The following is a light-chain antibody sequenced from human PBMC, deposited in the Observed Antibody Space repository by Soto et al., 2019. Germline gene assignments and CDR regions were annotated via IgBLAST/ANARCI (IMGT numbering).Light chain of an antibody. J-gene: IGKJ4*01. CDR3: QQYAYSPLN. CDR1: RSVGNNY. V-gene: IGKV3-20*01. CDR2: DAS. Sequence: EIVSTQSPGTLSLSQGERATLSCRASRSVGNNYLAWYQQRPGQAPNLLIYDASSRATGIPDRISGSGSGTDFTLTITRLEPEDSAMYYCQQYAYSPLNFGGGTKVDIK.